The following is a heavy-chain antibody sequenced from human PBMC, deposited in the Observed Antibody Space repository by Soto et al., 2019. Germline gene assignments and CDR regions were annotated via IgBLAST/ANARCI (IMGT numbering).Heavy chain of an antibody. CDR1: GDTFSSYT. Sequence: QVQLVQSGAEVKKPGSSVKVSCKASGDTFSSYTISWVRQAPGQGLEWMGGIIPIFGTANYPQKFQGRVTITADESTSTAYMAPRSLRSDDTAVYYCARGGGRYGDYFEYWGQGTLVTVSS. V-gene: IGHV1-69*01. J-gene: IGHJ4*02. CDR3: ARGGGRYGDYFEY. CDR2: IIPIFGTA. D-gene: IGHD4-17*01.